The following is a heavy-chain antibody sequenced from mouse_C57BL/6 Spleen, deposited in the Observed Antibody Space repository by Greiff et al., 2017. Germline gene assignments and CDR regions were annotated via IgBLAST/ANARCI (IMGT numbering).Heavy chain of an antibody. Sequence: QVQLQQSGAELVKPGASVKMSCKASGYTFTSYWITWVKQRPGQGLEWIGDIYPGSGSTNYNEKFKSKATLTVDTSSSTAYMQLSSLTSEDSAVYYCARFFHLTLYAMDYWGQGTSVTVSS. V-gene: IGHV1-55*01. J-gene: IGHJ4*01. CDR2: IYPGSGST. CDR1: GYTFTSYW. CDR3: ARFFHLTLYAMDY.